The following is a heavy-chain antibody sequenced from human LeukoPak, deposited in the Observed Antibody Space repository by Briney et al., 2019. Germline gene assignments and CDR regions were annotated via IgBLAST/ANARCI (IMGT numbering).Heavy chain of an antibody. CDR3: ADLGYSD. V-gene: IGHV3-7*01. CDR2: IKDDGSDK. Sequence: HPGGSLRLSCVASGLTYSSSWMTWARQAPGKGLEWVATIKDDGSDKYYVDSVKGRFSISRDNTKSSLYLQMNSLRLENTAKYYCADLGYSDWGQGTLVTVSS. D-gene: IGHD5-18*01. CDR1: GLTYSSSW. J-gene: IGHJ4*02.